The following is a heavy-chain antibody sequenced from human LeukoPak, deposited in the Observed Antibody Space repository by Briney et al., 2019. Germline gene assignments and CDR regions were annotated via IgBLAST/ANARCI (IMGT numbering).Heavy chain of an antibody. J-gene: IGHJ6*02. CDR1: GGFISSSSYY. CDR3: ARVPIDYGGNYYYYYGMDV. Sequence: SETLSLTCTVSGGFISSSSYYWGWIRQPPGKGLEWIGSIYYSGSTYYNPSLKSRVTISVDTSKNQFSLKLSSVTAADTAVYYCARVPIDYGGNYYYYYGMDVWGQGTTVTVSS. V-gene: IGHV4-39*01. CDR2: IYYSGST. D-gene: IGHD4-23*01.